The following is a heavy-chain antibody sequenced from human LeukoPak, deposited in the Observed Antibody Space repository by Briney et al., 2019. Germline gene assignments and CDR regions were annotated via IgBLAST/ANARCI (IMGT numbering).Heavy chain of an antibody. D-gene: IGHD3-10*01. V-gene: IGHV3-64*04. CDR3: ARDGWFGELDKDHFDY. Sequence: GGSLRLSCSASGFTFKSYAMHWVRQAPGKGLEYVSSINTNGANTYYADSVKGRFTISRDNSRNTVYVQMNSLTPEDTAVYYCARDGWFGELDKDHFDYWGQGTLVTVSS. J-gene: IGHJ4*02. CDR2: INTNGANT. CDR1: GFTFKSYA.